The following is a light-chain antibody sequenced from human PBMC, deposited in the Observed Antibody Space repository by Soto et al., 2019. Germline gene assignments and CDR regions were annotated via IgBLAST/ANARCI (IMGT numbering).Light chain of an antibody. CDR2: DVS. CDR1: SSDVGGYNY. J-gene: IGLJ1*01. CDR3: TSYSTSSPYV. Sequence: QSALTQPASVSGSPGQSITISCTGTSSDVGGYNYVSWYQQHPGKAPKVMIYDVSNRPSGISSRFSGSKSGNTASLTISGLQAEDEADYYCTSYSTSSPYVFGPGTKVTVL. V-gene: IGLV2-14*03.